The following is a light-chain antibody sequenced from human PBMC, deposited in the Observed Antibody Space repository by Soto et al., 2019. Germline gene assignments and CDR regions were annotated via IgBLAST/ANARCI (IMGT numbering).Light chain of an antibody. CDR3: QQYNNWPT. V-gene: IGKV3-15*01. Sequence: EIVRTQSPATLSVSPGERATLSCSASQSVSSNLAWYQQKPGQAPRLLIYGASTRATGVPARFSGRGSGTEFERTISSLQSEDFAVYHCQQYNNWPTFGRGTKLEIK. CDR2: GAS. CDR1: QSVSSN. J-gene: IGKJ4*01.